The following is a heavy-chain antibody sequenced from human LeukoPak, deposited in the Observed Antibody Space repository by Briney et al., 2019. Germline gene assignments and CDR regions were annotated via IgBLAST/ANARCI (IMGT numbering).Heavy chain of an antibody. Sequence: SETLSLTCSVSGGSFSSSSYYWGWIRQPPGKGLEWIASMYYSGTTFYSPSLKSRVTISVDTSKNQLSLKLGSVTAADTAVYYCARHPPRDGSAFDYWGQGTLVTVSS. J-gene: IGHJ4*02. CDR1: GGSFSSSSYY. CDR3: ARHPPRDGSAFDY. V-gene: IGHV4-39*01. CDR2: MYYSGTT.